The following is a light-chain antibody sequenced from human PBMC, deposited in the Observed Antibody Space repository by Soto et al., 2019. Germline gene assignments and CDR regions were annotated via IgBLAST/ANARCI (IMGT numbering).Light chain of an antibody. CDR3: AAWDDSESGHV. CDR2: RNN. CDR1: SSNIGSNY. V-gene: IGLV1-47*01. Sequence: QSVLTQPPSASGTPGQRVTISCSGSSSNIGSNYVYWYQQLPGTAPKLLIYRNNQRPSGVPDRFSGSKSGTSASLAISGLRSEDEADYSCAAWDDSESGHVFGGGTMLTVL. J-gene: IGLJ3*02.